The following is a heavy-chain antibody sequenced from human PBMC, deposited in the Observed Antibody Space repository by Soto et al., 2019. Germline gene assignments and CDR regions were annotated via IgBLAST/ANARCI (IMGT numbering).Heavy chain of an antibody. CDR3: ARGLILWFGDLSRRGGYYYYMDV. CDR2: INDSGNI. V-gene: IGHV4-34*01. D-gene: IGHD3-10*01. CDR1: GGSFSGYQ. J-gene: IGHJ6*03. Sequence: QVQLQQWGAGLLKPSETLSLTCAVYGGSFSGYQWSWIRQTPGKGLEWIGEINDSGNINYNPSLKSRVTILVDTPKQQISLKLSSVTAADTAVYYCARGLILWFGDLSRRGGYYYYMDVWGKGTTVTVSS.